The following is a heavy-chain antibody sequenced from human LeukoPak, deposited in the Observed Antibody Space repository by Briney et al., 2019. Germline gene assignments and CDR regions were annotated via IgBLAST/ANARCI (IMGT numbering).Heavy chain of an antibody. CDR2: INPSGGST. CDR3: AREGGSYNYFDY. Sequence: ASVKVSCKASGYTFTTYYMHWVRQAPGQGLEWMGIINPSGGSTTYAQKFQGRVTMTRDTSTSTVYMELSSLRSEDTAVYYCAREGGSYNYFDYWGQGTLVTVSS. V-gene: IGHV1-46*01. D-gene: IGHD1-26*01. J-gene: IGHJ4*02. CDR1: GYTFTTYY.